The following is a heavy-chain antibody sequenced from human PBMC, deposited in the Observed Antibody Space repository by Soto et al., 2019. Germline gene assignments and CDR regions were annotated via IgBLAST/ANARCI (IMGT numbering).Heavy chain of an antibody. J-gene: IGHJ4*01. CDR1: GGSFSGYY. D-gene: IGHD2-2*01. V-gene: IGHV4-34*01. CDR2: INYSGST. CDR3: SRRFVVVAAGQCALFGY. Sequence: SETLSLTCTVYGGSFSGYYWSWIRQPPGKGLEWIGEINYSGSTNYNPSLKSRVTISVDTSKNQFSLKLSSVTAADTAVYYCSRRFVVVAAGQCALFGYRGQGTPV.